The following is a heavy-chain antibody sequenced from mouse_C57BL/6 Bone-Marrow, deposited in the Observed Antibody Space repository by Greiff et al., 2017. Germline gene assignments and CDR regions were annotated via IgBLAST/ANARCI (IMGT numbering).Heavy chain of an antibody. V-gene: IGHV5-9-1*02. CDR2: ISSGGDYI. J-gene: IGHJ2*01. Sequence: EVQRVESGAGLVKPGGSLKLSCAASGFTFSSYAMSWVRQTPEKRLEWVAYISSGGDYIYYADTVKGRFTISRDNARNTLYLQMSSLKSEDTAMYYCTRERGYGSSPYYFDYWGQGTTLTVSS. CDR1: GFTFSSYA. D-gene: IGHD1-1*01. CDR3: TRERGYGSSPYYFDY.